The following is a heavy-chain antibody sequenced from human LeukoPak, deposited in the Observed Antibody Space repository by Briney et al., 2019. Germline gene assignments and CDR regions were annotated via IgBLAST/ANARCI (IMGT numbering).Heavy chain of an antibody. V-gene: IGHV3-23*01. CDR1: GFTFSSSA. CDR2: IGSNGGAA. D-gene: IGHD2-2*01. Sequence: QPGGSLRLSCAASGFTFSSSAMSWVRQAPGKGLEWVSAIGSNGGAAFYTNSVKGRFTISRDNAKNSLYLQMNSLRAEDTAVYYCARDQVAAPAAIGSDYYYYYMDVWGKGTTVTVSS. J-gene: IGHJ6*03. CDR3: ARDQVAAPAAIGSDYYYYYMDV.